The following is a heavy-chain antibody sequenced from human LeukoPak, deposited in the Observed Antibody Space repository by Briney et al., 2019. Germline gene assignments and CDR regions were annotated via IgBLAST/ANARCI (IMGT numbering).Heavy chain of an antibody. CDR2: INSDGSDT. CDR1: GFTFRSYW. CDR3: ASRYNLNYLLDY. J-gene: IGHJ4*02. V-gene: IGHV3-74*01. Sequence: PGGSLRLSCAASGFTFRSYWMHWVRQAPGKGLVWVSRINSDGSDTSYADSVKGRFTISRDNAKNTLYLQMNSLRAEDTAVYYCASRYNLNYLLDYWGQVTLVTASS. D-gene: IGHD1-7*01.